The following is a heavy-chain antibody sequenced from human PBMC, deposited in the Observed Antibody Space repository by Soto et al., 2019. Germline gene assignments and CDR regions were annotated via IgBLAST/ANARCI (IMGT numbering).Heavy chain of an antibody. CDR3: ASGVALDY. J-gene: IGHJ4*02. D-gene: IGHD2-15*01. Sequence: EAQLVESGGGLVQPGGSLRLSCVTSGFTFSNYWVTWVRQAPGKGLEWVANIKEVGGEKYYGDSVKGRFTVSRDNARKSVYLQLNSLRAEDTAVYSCASGVALDYWGQGTLVTVSS. V-gene: IGHV3-7*01. CDR1: GFTFSNYW. CDR2: IKEVGGEK.